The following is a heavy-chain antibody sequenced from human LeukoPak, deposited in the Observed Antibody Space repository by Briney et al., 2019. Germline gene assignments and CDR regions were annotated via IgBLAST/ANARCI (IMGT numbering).Heavy chain of an antibody. J-gene: IGHJ4*02. CDR3: AAGPVGHISRAFDL. Sequence: YPSETLSLTCSVSGDSITNYYWSWIRQPAGKGLELIGRVFITGFTTYDPSLKSRVSMSFDTSKNQFSLKLNSVTAADTAVYYCAAGPVGHISRAFDLWGQGHLVIVSS. CDR2: VFITGFT. V-gene: IGHV4-4*07. CDR1: GDSITNYY.